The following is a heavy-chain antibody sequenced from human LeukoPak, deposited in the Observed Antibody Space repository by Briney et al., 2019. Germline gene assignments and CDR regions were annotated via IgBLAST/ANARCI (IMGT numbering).Heavy chain of an antibody. J-gene: IGHJ4*02. CDR2: ISYDGSNK. CDR1: GFTFSSYG. CDR3: AKTLWGPRSCPDY. V-gene: IGHV3-30*18. D-gene: IGHD3-16*01. Sequence: GGSLRLSCAASGFTFSSYGMHWVRQAPGKGLEWVTVISYDGSNKYYADSVKGRFTISRDNSKNTLYLQMNSLRPEDTAVHYCAKTLWGPRSCPDYWGQGTLVTVSS.